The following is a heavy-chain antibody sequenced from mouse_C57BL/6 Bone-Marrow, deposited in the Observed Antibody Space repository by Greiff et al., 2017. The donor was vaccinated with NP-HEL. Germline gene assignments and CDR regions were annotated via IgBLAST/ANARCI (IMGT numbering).Heavy chain of an antibody. J-gene: IGHJ4*01. Sequence: EVQLVESGGGLVKPGGSLKLSCAASGFTFSSYTMSWVRQTPEKRLEWVATISGGGGNTYYPDSVKGRFTIARDNAKNTLYLQRSSLRSEDTALYYCARGYHSDYWGQGTAVTVSS. D-gene: IGHD2-2*01. CDR3: ARGYHSDY. CDR1: GFTFSSYT. V-gene: IGHV5-9*01. CDR2: ISGGGGNT.